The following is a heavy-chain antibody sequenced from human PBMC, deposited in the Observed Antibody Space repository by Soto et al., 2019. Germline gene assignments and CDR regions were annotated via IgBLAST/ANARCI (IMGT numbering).Heavy chain of an antibody. D-gene: IGHD3-16*01. CDR2: ISYDGSNK. CDR3: AREGETEPEYYFDD. Sequence: WGSLGLACAAAGFTFSSYAIPWVRQAPAEGLEWVAVISYDGSNKYYADSVKGRFTISRDNSKNTRCRQMNSLRAEDTAVYSCAREGETEPEYYFDDWGHGTMVAVSS. V-gene: IGHV3-30*14. CDR1: GFTFSSYA. J-gene: IGHJ4*01.